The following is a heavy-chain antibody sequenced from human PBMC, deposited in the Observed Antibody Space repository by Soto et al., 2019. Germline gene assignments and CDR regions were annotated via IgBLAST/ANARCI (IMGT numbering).Heavy chain of an antibody. CDR3: ARDRHSSGWYFGTDV. D-gene: IGHD6-19*01. CDR2: ISNNGGST. CDR1: GFTFRSYA. V-gene: IGHV3-64*02. Sequence: AGGSLRLSCAASGFTFRSYAMHWVRQAPGKGLEYVSGISNNGGSTYYADSVKGRFTISRDNSKNTLYLQMGSLRAEDRAVYYCARDRHSSGWYFGTDVWCQGTTVTVSS. J-gene: IGHJ6*02.